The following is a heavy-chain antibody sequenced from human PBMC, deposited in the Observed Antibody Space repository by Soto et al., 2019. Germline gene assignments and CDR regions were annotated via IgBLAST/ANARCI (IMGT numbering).Heavy chain of an antibody. V-gene: IGHV1-18*01. D-gene: IGHD3-9*01. CDR1: GYLFTNYG. CDR3: ARGPTRYYNYFDP. CDR2: ISANSGIT. Sequence: ASVKVSCKASGYLFTNYGITWVRRAPGQGLEWMGWISANSGITYNAERLQGRVTMTTDTSTSTAYLELRNLGSDDTAIYYCARGPTRYYNYFDPWGQGTVVTVSS. J-gene: IGHJ5*02.